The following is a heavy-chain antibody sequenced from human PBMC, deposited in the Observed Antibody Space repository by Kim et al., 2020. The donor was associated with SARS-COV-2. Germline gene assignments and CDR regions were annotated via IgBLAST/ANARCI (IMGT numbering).Heavy chain of an antibody. D-gene: IGHD3-3*01. J-gene: IGHJ4*02. CDR3: ARGLWTYDY. V-gene: IGHV4-59*09. CDR2: GSH. Sequence: GSHNSNPSRKGRVTISVDTSKNQFSLKLSSVTAADTAVYYCARGLWTYDYWGQGTLVTVSS.